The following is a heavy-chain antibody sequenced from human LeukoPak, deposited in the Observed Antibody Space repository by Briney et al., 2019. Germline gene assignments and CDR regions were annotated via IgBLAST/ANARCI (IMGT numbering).Heavy chain of an antibody. J-gene: IGHJ3*02. CDR1: GFTFSNYA. CDR3: ARDAPYGSGRGAFDI. CDR2: ISSSSSYI. Sequence: GGSLRLSCAASGFTFSNYAMSWVRQAPGKGLEWVSSISSSSSYIYYADSVKGRFTISRDNAKNSLYLQMNSLRAEDTAVYYCARDAPYGSGRGAFDIWGQGTMVTVSS. D-gene: IGHD3-10*01. V-gene: IGHV3-21*01.